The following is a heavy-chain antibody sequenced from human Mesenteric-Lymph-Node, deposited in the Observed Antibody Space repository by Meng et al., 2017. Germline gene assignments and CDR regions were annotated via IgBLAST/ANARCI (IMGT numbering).Heavy chain of an antibody. Sequence: EVQLVESGGGLLKPGGSLRFSCAASGFTFSNSWMNWVRQAPGEGLEWVGRIKSKSDGGTADYAAPVKGRFTISRDDSKNTLYLQMNSPKTEDTAVYYCTNQLLDYWGQGTLVTVSS. CDR3: TNQLLDY. D-gene: IGHD1-26*01. CDR1: GFTFSNSW. J-gene: IGHJ4*02. CDR2: IKSKSDGGTA. V-gene: IGHV3-15*01.